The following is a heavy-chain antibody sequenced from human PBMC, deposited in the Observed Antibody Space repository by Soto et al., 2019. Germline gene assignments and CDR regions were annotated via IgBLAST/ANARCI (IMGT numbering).Heavy chain of an antibody. J-gene: IGHJ4*02. V-gene: IGHV3-30-3*01. CDR2: ISYDGSNK. CDR1: GFTFSSYA. Sequence: QVQLVESGGGVDQPGRSLRLSCSASGFTFSSYAMHWVRQAPGKGLEWVAVISYDGSNKYYADSVKGRLTISRDNSENTLSLQVNSLRVEDTAVYYCARGSGVRDGYHRVDYWGQGTLVTVSS. CDR3: ARGSGVRDGYHRVDY. D-gene: IGHD5-12*01.